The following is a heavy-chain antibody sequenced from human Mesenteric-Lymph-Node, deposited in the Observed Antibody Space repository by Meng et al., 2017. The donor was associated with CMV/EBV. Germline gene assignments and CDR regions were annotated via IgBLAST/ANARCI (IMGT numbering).Heavy chain of an antibody. D-gene: IGHD3-3*01. V-gene: IGHV3-23*01. CDR1: GFSFGKYA. Sequence: GESLKISCAASGFSFGKYAMGWVRQTPGKGLEWVSAISAPGSTTYYTDSAEGRFTISRDNSKNTVYLQMNSLRAGDTATYFCAKYSFGIIVCPDSWGQGTLVTVSS. J-gene: IGHJ4*02. CDR3: AKYSFGIIVCPDS. CDR2: ISAPGSTT.